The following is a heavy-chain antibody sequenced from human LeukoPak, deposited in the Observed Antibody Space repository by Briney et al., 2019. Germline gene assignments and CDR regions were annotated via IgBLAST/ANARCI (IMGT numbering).Heavy chain of an antibody. CDR2: ISYDGSNK. CDR1: GFTFSSYG. V-gene: IGHV3-30*03. Sequence: GGSLRLSCAASGFTFSSYGMHWVRQAPGKGLEWVAVISYDGSNKYYADSVKGRFTIPRDNSKDTLYLQMSSVRVDDTAVYYCARDRGRYYDSRGFYWGYYFDSWGQGILVTVST. J-gene: IGHJ4*02. D-gene: IGHD3-22*01. CDR3: ARDRGRYYDSRGFYWGYYFDS.